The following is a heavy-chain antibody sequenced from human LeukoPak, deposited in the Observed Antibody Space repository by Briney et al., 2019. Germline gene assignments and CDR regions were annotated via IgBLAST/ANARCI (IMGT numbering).Heavy chain of an antibody. J-gene: IGHJ4*02. V-gene: IGHV3-23*01. CDR1: GFTFSDYA. CDR2: INDRGDST. CDR3: AKVTSDYDSSFDY. D-gene: IGHD4-17*01. Sequence: GGSLRLSCVASGFTFSDYAMTWVRQAPGKGLEWVSTINDRGDSTYYADSVKGRFTVSRDNSKNTLYLQMNSLRAEDTAVYYCAKVTSDYDSSFDYWGQGTLVTVSS.